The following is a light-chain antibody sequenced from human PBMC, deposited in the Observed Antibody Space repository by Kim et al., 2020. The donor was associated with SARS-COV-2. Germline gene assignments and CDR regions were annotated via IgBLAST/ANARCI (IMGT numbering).Light chain of an antibody. Sequence: WSPGESATLSCRASQTVNGNFLSWYQQKPGQPPRLLIYGTSSRATGIPDRFRGSGFGTDFTLTISRLEPEDFAVYYCQQYGNALYSFGQGTKLEI. CDR1: QTVNGNF. J-gene: IGKJ2*03. CDR2: GTS. V-gene: IGKV3-20*01. CDR3: QQYGNALYS.